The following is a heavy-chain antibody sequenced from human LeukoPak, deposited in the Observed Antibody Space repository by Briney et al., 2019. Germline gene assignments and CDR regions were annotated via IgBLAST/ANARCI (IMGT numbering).Heavy chain of an antibody. CDR3: ARGGGYYYDSSGYLPFDY. CDR2: IYSGGST. Sequence: PGGSLRLSCAASGFTVSSNYMSWVRQAPGKGLEWVSVIYSGGSTYYADSVKGRFTISRDNSKNTLYLQMNSLRAEDTAVYYCARGGGYYYDSSGYLPFDYWGQGTLVTASS. J-gene: IGHJ4*02. CDR1: GFTVSSNY. V-gene: IGHV3-66*01. D-gene: IGHD3-22*01.